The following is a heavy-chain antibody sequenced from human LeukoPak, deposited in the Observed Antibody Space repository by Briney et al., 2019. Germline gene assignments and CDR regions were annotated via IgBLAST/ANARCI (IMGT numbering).Heavy chain of an antibody. CDR1: GFTFSHYW. V-gene: IGHV3-74*01. J-gene: IGHJ4*02. CDR3: ARVGHCSSTACFIDY. D-gene: IGHD2-2*01. Sequence: GGSLRLSCAASGFTFSHYWMHWVRQAPGKGLVWVSRIESDGGRTDYADSLKGRFTISRDNARNTLYLEMNSLRAEDTAVYYCARVGHCSSTACFIDYWGQGTLVTVSS. CDR2: IESDGGRT.